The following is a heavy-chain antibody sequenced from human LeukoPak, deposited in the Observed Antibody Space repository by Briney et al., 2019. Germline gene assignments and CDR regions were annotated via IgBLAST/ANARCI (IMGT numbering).Heavy chain of an antibody. CDR1: GFTFSSYA. CDR3: AKDPAVSVVPAAIY. V-gene: IGHV3-23*01. CDR2: ISGSGGST. Sequence: GGSLRLSCAASGFTFSSYAMSWVRQAPGKGLEWVSAISGSGGSTYYADSVKGRFTISRDNSKNTLYLQMNSLRAEDTAVYYCAKDPAVSVVPAAIYRGQRTLVTVSS. D-gene: IGHD2-2*01. J-gene: IGHJ4*02.